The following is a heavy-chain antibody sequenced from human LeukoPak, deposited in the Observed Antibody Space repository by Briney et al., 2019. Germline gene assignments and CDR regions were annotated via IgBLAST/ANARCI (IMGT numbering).Heavy chain of an antibody. CDR3: VKITSVTGGDC. Sequence: PGGSLRLSCSASGFTFSAYAMYWVRQAPGKGLEYVSGISNNGGSSFYADSVKGRFTTSRDNSKNTLYLQMSSLRAEDTAVYYCVKITSVTGGDCWGQGTRLTVSS. V-gene: IGHV3-64D*09. J-gene: IGHJ4*02. CDR2: ISNNGGSS. CDR1: GFTFSAYA. D-gene: IGHD1-1*01.